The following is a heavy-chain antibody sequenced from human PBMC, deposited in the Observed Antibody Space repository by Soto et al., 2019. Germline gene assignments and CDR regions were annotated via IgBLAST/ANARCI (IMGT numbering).Heavy chain of an antibody. Sequence: SLRLSCAASGFAFHDYAMHWVRQAPGKGLEWVSGIGWNSGSIAYADSVKGRFTISRDNAKNSLYLQMNSLGAEDTAIYYCAKFGGMDVWGQGTTVTVSS. J-gene: IGHJ6*02. D-gene: IGHD3-10*01. CDR2: IGWNSGSI. V-gene: IGHV3-9*01. CDR3: AKFGGMDV. CDR1: GFAFHDYA.